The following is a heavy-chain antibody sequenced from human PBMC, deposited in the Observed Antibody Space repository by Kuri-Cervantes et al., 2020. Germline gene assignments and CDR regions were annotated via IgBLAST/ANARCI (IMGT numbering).Heavy chain of an antibody. V-gene: IGHV3-23*01. CDR2: ISGSGGST. J-gene: IGHJ4*02. D-gene: IGHD5-18*01. Sequence: LSLTCAASGFTFSSYAMSWVRQAPGKGLEWVSAISGSGGSTYYADSVKGRFTISRDNSKNTLYLQMKSLRAEDTAVYYCAKGTQLWPEASFDYWGQGTLVTVSS. CDR3: AKGTQLWPEASFDY. CDR1: GFTFSSYA.